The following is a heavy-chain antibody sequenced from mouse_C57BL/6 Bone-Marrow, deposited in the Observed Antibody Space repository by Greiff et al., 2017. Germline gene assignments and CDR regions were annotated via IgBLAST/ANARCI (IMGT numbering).Heavy chain of an antibody. Sequence: QVQLQQPGAELVKPGASVKLSCKASGYTFTSYWMQWVKQRPGQGLEWIGEIDPSDSSTNYTQMFKGKATLTVDTSSSTAYLQLSSLTSEDSAVYYCASGTLAWDFDFWGTGTTVTVAS. V-gene: IGHV1-50*01. J-gene: IGHJ1*03. CDR1: GYTFTSYW. D-gene: IGHD2-14*01. CDR2: IDPSDSST. CDR3: ASGTLAWDFDF.